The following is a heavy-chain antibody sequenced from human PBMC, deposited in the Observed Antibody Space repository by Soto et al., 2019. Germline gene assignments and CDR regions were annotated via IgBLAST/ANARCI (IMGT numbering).Heavy chain of an antibody. Sequence: GGSLTLSCAASGFTFDDYPMHWVRQAPGKGLEWVSGISWNSGSIGYADSVKGRFTISRDNAKNSLYLQMNSLRAEDTALYYCAKTYYCGSGSYYCFDYCGQGTPVTVSS. V-gene: IGHV3-9*01. CDR2: ISWNSGSI. CDR1: GFTFDDYP. CDR3: AKTYYCGSGSYYCFDY. J-gene: IGHJ5*01. D-gene: IGHD3-10*01.